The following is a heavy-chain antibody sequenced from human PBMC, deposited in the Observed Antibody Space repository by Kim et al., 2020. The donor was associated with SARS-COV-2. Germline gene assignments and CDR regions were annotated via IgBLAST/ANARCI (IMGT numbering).Heavy chain of an antibody. J-gene: IGHJ4*02. CDR3: ARHRDYYGSGSYYPLVDFDY. Sequence: SETLSLTCTVSGGSISSSSYYWGWIRQPPGKGLEWIGSIYYSGSTYYNLSLKSRVTISVDTSKNQFSLKLRSVTAADTAVYYCARHRDYYGSGSYYPLVDFDYWGQGTLVTVSS. V-gene: IGHV4-39*01. CDR1: GGSISSSSYY. CDR2: IYYSGST. D-gene: IGHD3-10*01.